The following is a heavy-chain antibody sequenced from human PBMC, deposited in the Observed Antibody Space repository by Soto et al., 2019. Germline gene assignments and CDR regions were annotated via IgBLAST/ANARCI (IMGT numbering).Heavy chain of an antibody. Sequence: VGSLRLSCAASGFTFSNAWMNWVRQAPGKGLEWVGRIKSKTDGGTVEYAAPMKGRFTISRDDSKNTLYLEMDSLKIEDTAVYFCATFGVPGGWGQGTLVTVSS. V-gene: IGHV3-15*07. J-gene: IGHJ4*02. CDR1: GFTFSNAW. CDR3: ATFGVPGG. D-gene: IGHD3-16*01. CDR2: IKSKTDGGTV.